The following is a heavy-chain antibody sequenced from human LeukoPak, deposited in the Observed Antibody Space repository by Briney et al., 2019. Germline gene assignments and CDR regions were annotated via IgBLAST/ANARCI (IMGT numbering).Heavy chain of an antibody. Sequence: GESLKISCKGSADSFNTYWIGWVRQMPGKGLEWMGIIYPGDSDTRYSPSFQGQVTISADKSISTAYLQWSSLKASDTAMYYCARLDFWSGLYYFDYWGQGTLVTVSS. V-gene: IGHV5-51*01. D-gene: IGHD3-3*01. CDR1: ADSFNTYW. CDR2: IYPGDSDT. CDR3: ARLDFWSGLYYFDY. J-gene: IGHJ4*02.